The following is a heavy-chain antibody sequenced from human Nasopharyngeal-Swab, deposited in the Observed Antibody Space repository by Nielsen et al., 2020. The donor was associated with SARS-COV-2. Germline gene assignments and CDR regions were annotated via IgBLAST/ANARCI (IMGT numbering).Heavy chain of an antibody. D-gene: IGHD3-10*01. V-gene: IGHV1-8*01. Sequence: WVRQAPGQGLEWMGRMNPNSGNTGYAQKFQGRVTMTRNTSISTAYMELSSLRSEDTAVYYCATEDSGYWGQGTLVTVSS. CDR3: ATEDSGY. CDR2: MNPNSGNT. J-gene: IGHJ4*02.